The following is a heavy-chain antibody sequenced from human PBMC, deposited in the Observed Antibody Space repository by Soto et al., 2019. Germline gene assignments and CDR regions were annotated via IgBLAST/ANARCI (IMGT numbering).Heavy chain of an antibody. CDR3: AKFARGVVVPADAFDI. CDR2: IIPIFGTA. CDR1: GGTFSSYA. J-gene: IGHJ3*02. V-gene: IGHV1-69*13. D-gene: IGHD2-2*01. Sequence: ASVKVSCKASGGTFSSYAISWVRQAPGQGLEWMGGIIPIFGTANYAQKFQGRVTITADESTSTAYMELSSLRSEDTAVYYCAKFARGVVVPADAFDIWGQGTMVTVSS.